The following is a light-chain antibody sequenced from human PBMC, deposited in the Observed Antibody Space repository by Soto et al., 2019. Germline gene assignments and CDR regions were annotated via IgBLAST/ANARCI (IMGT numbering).Light chain of an antibody. Sequence: EIVMTQSPDTLSVSPGERATLSCRASQSVRSNLAWYQQKPGQAPRLLIYGASIRATGIPVRFSGSGSGTEFTLTISSLQSEDFVVYYCQQYNNWPRWTFGPGTKVEIK. CDR2: GAS. CDR1: QSVRSN. J-gene: IGKJ1*01. V-gene: IGKV3-15*01. CDR3: QQYNNWPRWT.